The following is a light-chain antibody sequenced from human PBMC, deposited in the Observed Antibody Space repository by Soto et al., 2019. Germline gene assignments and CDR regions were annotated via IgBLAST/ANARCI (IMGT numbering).Light chain of an antibody. J-gene: IGKJ4*01. CDR3: QKYDSASSPT. CDR2: AAS. CDR1: QGISSY. Sequence: DIQMTQSPSSLSASVGDRVTVTCRASQGISSYLAWYQQKPGKVPKLLIFAASTLEPGVPSRFSGSGSGRDFTLTIRSLQPEDVATYYCQKYDSASSPTFGGGTKVEIK. V-gene: IGKV1-27*01.